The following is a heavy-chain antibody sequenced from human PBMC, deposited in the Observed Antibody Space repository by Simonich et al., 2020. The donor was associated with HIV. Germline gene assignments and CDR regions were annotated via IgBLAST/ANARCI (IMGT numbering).Heavy chain of an antibody. V-gene: IGHV2-5*02. CDR3: AHSPGGGSGSYYNYFDY. CDR1: GFSLSTSGVG. D-gene: IGHD3-10*01. J-gene: IGHJ4*02. CDR2: IYWDVDK. Sequence: QITLKESGPTLVKPTQTLTLTCTFSGFSLSTSGVGVGWIRQPPGKALEWLGLIYWDVDKRYSPSLKSRRTITKDTSKNQVVLTMTNMDPVETATYYCAHSPGGGSGSYYNYFDYWGQGTLVTVSS.